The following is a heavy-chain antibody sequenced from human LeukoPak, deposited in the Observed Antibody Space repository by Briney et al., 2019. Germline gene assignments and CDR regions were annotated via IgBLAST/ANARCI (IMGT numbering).Heavy chain of an antibody. J-gene: IGHJ4*02. Sequence: ASVKVSCKAYGYIFTDYYMHWMRQAPGQGLEWMGRINPKSGGTNYAETFLGRVTMTRDTSMNTAYMELTRLTSDDTAIYYCARDWSGVHCTGGNCQSFDYWGQGSLVTVSS. V-gene: IGHV1-2*06. D-gene: IGHD2-8*02. CDR3: ARDWSGVHCTGGNCQSFDY. CDR2: INPKSGGT. CDR1: GYIFTDYY.